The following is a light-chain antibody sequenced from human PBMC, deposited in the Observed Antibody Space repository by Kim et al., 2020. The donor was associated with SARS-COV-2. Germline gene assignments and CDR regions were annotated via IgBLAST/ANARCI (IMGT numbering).Light chain of an antibody. CDR1: QSISNY. CDR2: ATS. Sequence: DIQMTQSPSSLSASVGDRVTIACRASQSISNYLTWYQQKPGKAPNLLVYATSSLQSGVPSRFAGSGSGTDFTLTISSLQPEDFATYYCQQSYSSATFGGGTKVDIK. V-gene: IGKV1-39*01. J-gene: IGKJ4*01. CDR3: QQSYSSAT.